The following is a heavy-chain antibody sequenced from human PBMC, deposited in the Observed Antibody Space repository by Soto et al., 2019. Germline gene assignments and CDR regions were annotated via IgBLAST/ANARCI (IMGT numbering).Heavy chain of an antibody. CDR3: ASDVTQVDY. CDR1: GFTFSSYA. Sequence: EVQLLESGGGLVQPGGSLRLSCAASGFTFSSYAMRWVRQAPGKGLEWVSGITGSGGNTYYADSVKGRFTISRDNSKNTLYLQMNSLRVEDTAVYYCASDVTQVDYWGQGTLVTVSS. J-gene: IGHJ4*02. CDR2: ITGSGGNT. D-gene: IGHD4-4*01. V-gene: IGHV3-23*01.